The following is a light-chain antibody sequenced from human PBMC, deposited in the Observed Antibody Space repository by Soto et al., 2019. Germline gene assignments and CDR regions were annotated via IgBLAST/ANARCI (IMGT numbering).Light chain of an antibody. CDR3: SSYTSSSTPYVV. J-gene: IGLJ2*01. V-gene: IGLV2-14*01. CDR1: SSDVGGYNY. CDR2: DVS. Sequence: QSALTQPASVSGSPGQSITISCTGTSSDVGGYNYVSWYQQHPAKAPKLMIYDVSNRPSGVSNRFSGSKSGNTASLTISGLQAEDEADYYCSSYTSSSTPYVVFGGGTTLTVL.